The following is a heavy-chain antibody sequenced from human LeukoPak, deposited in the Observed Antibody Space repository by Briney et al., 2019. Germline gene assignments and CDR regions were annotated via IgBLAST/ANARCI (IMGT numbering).Heavy chain of an antibody. V-gene: IGHV1-2*02. CDR3: ARAHIVVVTASYYFDY. CDR2: INPNSGGT. Sequence: ASVKVSCKTSGYTFTTYGISWVRQAPGQGLEWMGWINPNSGGTNYAQKFQGRVTMTRDTSISTAYMELSRLRSDDTAVYYCARAHIVVVTASYYFDYWGQGTLVTVSS. J-gene: IGHJ4*02. CDR1: GYTFTTYG. D-gene: IGHD2-21*02.